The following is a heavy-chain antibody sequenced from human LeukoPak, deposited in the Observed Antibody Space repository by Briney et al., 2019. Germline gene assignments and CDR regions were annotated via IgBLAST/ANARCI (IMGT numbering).Heavy chain of an antibody. V-gene: IGHV4-39*01. Sequence: SETLSLTCTVSGGSISSGTNYSGWVRHPPGKGLEWIGRMYYSGSIYYNPSLKSRVSVSGDTSKNQFSLGLSSVTAADTAVYYCARHGDSGYDYFDYWGQGILVTVSS. CDR1: GGSISSGTNY. J-gene: IGHJ4*02. CDR2: MYYSGSI. CDR3: ARHGDSGYDYFDY. D-gene: IGHD5-12*01.